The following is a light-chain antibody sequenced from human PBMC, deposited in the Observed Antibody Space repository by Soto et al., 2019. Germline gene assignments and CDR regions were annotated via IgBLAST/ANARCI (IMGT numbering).Light chain of an antibody. V-gene: IGLV2-14*01. CDR2: EVS. CDR1: SSHVGGYNY. J-gene: IGLJ1*01. CDR3: SSYTSSSTDV. Sequence: QSVLTQPSSVSVSPGQSITISCTGTSSHVGGYNYVSWYQQHPGKAPKLMIYEVSNRPSGVSSRFSGSKSGNTASLTISGLQAEDEAEYYCSSYTSSSTDVFGTGTEVTVL.